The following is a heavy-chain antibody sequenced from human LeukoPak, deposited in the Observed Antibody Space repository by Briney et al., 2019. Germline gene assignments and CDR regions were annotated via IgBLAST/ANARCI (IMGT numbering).Heavy chain of an antibody. D-gene: IGHD3-3*01. Sequence: GASVKVSCKASGGTFSSYAISWVRQAPGQGLEWMGWINTSNGNTNFAQKFQGRVTMTTDTSTSTAYMELRSLRSDDTAVYYCARIHQSITIFGVVIDAFDIWGQGTMVTVSS. V-gene: IGHV1-18*01. J-gene: IGHJ3*02. CDR1: GGTFSSYA. CDR2: INTSNGNT. CDR3: ARIHQSITIFGVVIDAFDI.